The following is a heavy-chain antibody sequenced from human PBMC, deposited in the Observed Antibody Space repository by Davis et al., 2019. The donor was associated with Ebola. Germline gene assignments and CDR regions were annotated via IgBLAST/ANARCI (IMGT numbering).Heavy chain of an antibody. CDR3: VRPARALKTVTKFDY. V-gene: IGHV3-30*03. CDR1: GFTFSSCG. Sequence: GESLKISCAVSGFTFSSCGMHWVRQAPGKGLEWVAVVSYDGSDESYADSVKGRFTISRDNSKNTLYLQMNSLRADDTAVYYCVRPARALKTVTKFDYWGQGTLVTVSS. J-gene: IGHJ4*02. D-gene: IGHD4-17*01. CDR2: VSYDGSDE.